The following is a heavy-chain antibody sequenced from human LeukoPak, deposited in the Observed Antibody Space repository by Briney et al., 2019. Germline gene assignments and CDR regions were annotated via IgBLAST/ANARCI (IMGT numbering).Heavy chain of an antibody. CDR2: ISAYNGNT. CDR1: GYTFTSYG. D-gene: IGHD3-22*01. Sequence: ASVKVSCKASGYTFTSYGISWVRQAPGQGLEWMGWISAYNGNTNYAQKLQGRVTMTTDTSTSTAYMELRSLRSDDTAVYYCARQRVPNYYDSSGFLYWGQGTLVTVSS. V-gene: IGHV1-18*01. CDR3: ARQRVPNYYDSSGFLY. J-gene: IGHJ4*02.